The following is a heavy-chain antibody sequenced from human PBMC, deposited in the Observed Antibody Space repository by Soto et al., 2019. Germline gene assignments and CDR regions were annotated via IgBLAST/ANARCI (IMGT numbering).Heavy chain of an antibody. D-gene: IGHD3-10*01. V-gene: IGHV1-69*02. Sequence: QVQLVQSGAEVKKPGSSVKVSCKASGGTFSSYTISWVRQAPGQGLEWMGRIIPILGIANYAQKFQGRVTITADKSTSTAYMELRSLSSEDTAVYYCARGESGMDVWGQGTTVTVSS. CDR1: GGTFSSYT. CDR3: ARGESGMDV. J-gene: IGHJ6*02. CDR2: IIPILGIA.